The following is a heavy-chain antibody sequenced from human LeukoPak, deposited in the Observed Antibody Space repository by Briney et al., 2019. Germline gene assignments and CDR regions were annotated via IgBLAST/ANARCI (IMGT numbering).Heavy chain of an antibody. Sequence: GGSLRLSCAASGFTFSSYAMHWVRQAPGKGLEWVAVISYDGSNKYYADSVKGRFTISRDNSKNPLYLQMNSLRAEDTAVYYCARPRYYYDSSGYFDYWGQGTLVTVSS. CDR1: GFTFSSYA. V-gene: IGHV3-30-3*01. CDR2: ISYDGSNK. D-gene: IGHD3-22*01. CDR3: ARPRYYYDSSGYFDY. J-gene: IGHJ4*02.